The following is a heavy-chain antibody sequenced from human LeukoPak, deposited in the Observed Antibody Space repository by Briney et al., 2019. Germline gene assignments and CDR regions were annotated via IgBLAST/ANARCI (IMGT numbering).Heavy chain of an antibody. D-gene: IGHD3-10*01. CDR1: GFTFSSYG. J-gene: IGHJ4*02. Sequence: GRSLRLSCAASGFTFSSYGMHWVRQAPGKGLEWVAVIWYDGSNKYYADSVKGRFTISRDNSKNTLYLQMNSLRADNTAVYYCARDMVLWSFDYWGQGTLVTVSS. CDR2: IWYDGSNK. V-gene: IGHV3-33*01. CDR3: ARDMVLWSFDY.